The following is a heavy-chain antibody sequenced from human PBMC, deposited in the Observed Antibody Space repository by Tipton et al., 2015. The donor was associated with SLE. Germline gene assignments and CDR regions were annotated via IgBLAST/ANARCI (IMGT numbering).Heavy chain of an antibody. CDR3: AKAFVVIAAPDY. CDR2: IHNYGSST. J-gene: IGHJ4*02. V-gene: IGHV3-74*01. CDR1: GFTFSNHW. Sequence: SLRLSCAASGFTFSNHWMHWVRQAPGKGLEWVSRIHNYGSSTNYADSVKGRFTISRDNANLYLHMNSLRAEDTAVYYCAKAFVVIAAPDYWGQGTLVPVSS. D-gene: IGHD2-15*01.